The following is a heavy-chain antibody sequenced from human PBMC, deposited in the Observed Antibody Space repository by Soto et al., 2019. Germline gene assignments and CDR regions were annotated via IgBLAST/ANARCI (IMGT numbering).Heavy chain of an antibody. CDR1: GGSLSGVH. V-gene: IGHV4-34*01. J-gene: IGHJ4*02. D-gene: IGHD1-26*01. CDR2: VTHFGGT. CDR3: AGGRGNVWELPVH. Sequence: QVQVQQWGAGLLKPSETLSLTCEVFGGSLSGVHWTWIRQSPGEGLEWIGEVTHFGGTNSNPSLKSRVTISADTSKNLFALNLTSVTAADTAVYYCAGGRGNVWELPVHWGQGTLVTFSS.